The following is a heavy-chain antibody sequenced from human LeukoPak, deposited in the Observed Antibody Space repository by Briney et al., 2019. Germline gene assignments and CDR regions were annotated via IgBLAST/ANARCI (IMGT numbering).Heavy chain of an antibody. CDR2: ISGSGGST. Sequence: GGSLRLSCAASGFTFSSYAMSWVREAPGKGLEWVSIISGSGGSTYYADSVKGRFTISRDTSKNTLYLQMSSLRAEDTAVYYCAKDMRGGSWTTYYFEYWGQGTLVTVSS. D-gene: IGHD6-13*01. V-gene: IGHV3-23*01. J-gene: IGHJ4*02. CDR3: AKDMRGGSWTTYYFEY. CDR1: GFTFSSYA.